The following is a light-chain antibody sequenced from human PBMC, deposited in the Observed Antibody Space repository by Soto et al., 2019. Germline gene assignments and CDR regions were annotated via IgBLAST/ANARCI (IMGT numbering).Light chain of an antibody. CDR1: QSVSSN. V-gene: IGKV1-5*01. J-gene: IGKJ5*01. CDR2: DAS. CDR3: QQYNSYSRT. Sequence: LSLSRRALDSLSCRASQSVSSNLAWYQQSPGQAPRLLIYDASSLESGVPSRFSGSGSGTEFTLTISSLQPDDFATHYCQQYNSYSRTFGQRTRLEVK.